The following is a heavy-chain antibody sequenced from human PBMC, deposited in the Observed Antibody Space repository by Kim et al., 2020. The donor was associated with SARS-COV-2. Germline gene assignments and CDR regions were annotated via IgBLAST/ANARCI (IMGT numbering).Heavy chain of an antibody. J-gene: IGHJ4*02. CDR3: AKDRAATPVDY. D-gene: IGHD2-15*01. CDR2: K. V-gene: IGHV3-30*02. Sequence: KYYADSVKGRFTISRDNSKNTLYLQMNSLRAEDTAVYYCAKDRAATPVDYWGQGTLVTVSS.